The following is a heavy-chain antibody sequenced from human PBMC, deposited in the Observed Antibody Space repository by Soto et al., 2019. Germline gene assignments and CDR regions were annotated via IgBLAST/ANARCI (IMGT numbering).Heavy chain of an antibody. J-gene: IGHJ4*02. CDR1: GFTFSSYG. CDR3: ARDGVNSSSWVH. CDR2: IWYDGSNK. D-gene: IGHD6-13*01. Sequence: PGGSLRLSCAASGFTFSSYGMHWVRQAPGKGLEWVAVIWYDGSNKYYADSVKGRFTISRDNSKNTLYLQMNSLRAEDTAVYYCARDGVNSSSWVHWGQGTLVTVSS. V-gene: IGHV3-33*01.